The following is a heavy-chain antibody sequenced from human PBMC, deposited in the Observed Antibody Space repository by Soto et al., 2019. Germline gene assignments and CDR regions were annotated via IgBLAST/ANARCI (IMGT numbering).Heavy chain of an antibody. V-gene: IGHV3-30-3*01. CDR3: ARDEVGDYDFWSGYYYYYGMDV. Sequence: QVQLVESGGGVVQPGRSLRLSCVASGFTFSSYAMHWVRQAPGKGLEWVAVISYDGSNKYYADSVKGRFTISRDNSKNTLYLQMNSLRAEDTAVYYCARDEVGDYDFWSGYYYYYGMDVWGQGTTVTVSS. CDR1: GFTFSSYA. D-gene: IGHD3-3*01. J-gene: IGHJ6*02. CDR2: ISYDGSNK.